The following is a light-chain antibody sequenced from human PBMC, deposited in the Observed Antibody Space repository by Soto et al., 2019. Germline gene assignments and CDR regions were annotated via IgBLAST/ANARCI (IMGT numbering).Light chain of an antibody. J-gene: IGLJ1*01. CDR2: DTS. CDR3: LVSYGDSRV. Sequence: QAVVTQEPSLTVSPGGTVTLTCGSSTGAVTSSHYPYWFQQKPGQAPRTLIYDTSKKHSWTPARFSGSLLGGKAALTLSDAQPADEADSYCLVSYGDSRVFGTGTKVTVL. V-gene: IGLV7-46*01. CDR1: TGAVTSSHY.